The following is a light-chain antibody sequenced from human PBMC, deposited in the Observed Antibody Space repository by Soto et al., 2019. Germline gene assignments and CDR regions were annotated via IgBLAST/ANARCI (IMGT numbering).Light chain of an antibody. J-gene: IGKJ4*01. V-gene: IGKV2-28*01. Sequence: DIVVTQSPLSLPVTPGEPASISCRSSQSLLHINGYNYLDWYLQKPGQSPQLLIYLASSRASGVRDRFSGSGSATDFTLKISRVEAEDFGVYYCIQTQQNPFTLGGGTKVDIK. CDR3: IQTQQNPFT. CDR1: QSLLHINGYNY. CDR2: LAS.